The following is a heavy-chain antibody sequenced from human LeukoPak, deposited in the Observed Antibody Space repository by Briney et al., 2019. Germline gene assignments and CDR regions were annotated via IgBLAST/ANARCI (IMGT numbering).Heavy chain of an antibody. V-gene: IGHV3-48*03. Sequence: GGSLRLSCAASGFTFSSYEMNWVRQAPGKGLEWVSYISSSGSTIYYADSVKGRFTISRDNAKNSLYLQMNSLRAEDTAVYYCVRDYGGSSPFDYWGQGTLVTVSS. J-gene: IGHJ4*02. CDR2: ISSSGSTI. D-gene: IGHD4-23*01. CDR3: VRDYGGSSPFDY. CDR1: GFTFSSYE.